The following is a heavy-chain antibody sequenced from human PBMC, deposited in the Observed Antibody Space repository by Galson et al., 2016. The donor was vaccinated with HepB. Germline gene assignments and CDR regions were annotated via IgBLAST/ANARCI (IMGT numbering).Heavy chain of an antibody. D-gene: IGHD5-24*01. CDR1: GGSFSSGGYY. Sequence: PLSLTCTVSGGSFSSGGYYWSWIRQHPGKGLEWIGYIYYSGTTYYNPSLKSRLTISVHTSKNQFSLKLSSVTAADTAVYYCAGGRDGYNRYFDHWGQGTLVTVSS. J-gene: IGHJ4*02. V-gene: IGHV4-31*03. CDR2: IYYSGTT. CDR3: AGGRDGYNRYFDH.